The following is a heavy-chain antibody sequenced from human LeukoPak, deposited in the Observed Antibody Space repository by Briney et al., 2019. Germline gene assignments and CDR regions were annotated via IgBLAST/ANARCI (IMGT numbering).Heavy chain of an antibody. CDR3: AREDIAAAGSDY. CDR1: GYTFTSYA. V-gene: IGHV1-3*01. J-gene: IGHJ4*02. CDR2: INAGNGNT. D-gene: IGHD6-13*01. Sequence: ASVNVSCKASGYTFTSYAMHWVRQAPGQRLEWMGWINAGNGNTKYSQKFQGRVTITRDTSASTAYMELSSLRSEDTAVYYCAREDIAAAGSDYWGQGTLVTVSS.